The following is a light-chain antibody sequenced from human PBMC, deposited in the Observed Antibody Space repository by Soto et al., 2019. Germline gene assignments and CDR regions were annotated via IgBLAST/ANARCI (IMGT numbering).Light chain of an antibody. CDR3: QQYEKWPLT. CDR1: QSVGRS. J-gene: IGKJ4*01. V-gene: IGKV3-15*01. CDR2: GAS. Sequence: EIVITQSPATLSVSPGERVTLSCRASQSVGRSLAWYQQKAGQAPRLLIYGASTRATGTPVRFSGSGSGTEYSLTISSLQSEDFVVYYCQQYEKWPLTFGGGTKVDIK.